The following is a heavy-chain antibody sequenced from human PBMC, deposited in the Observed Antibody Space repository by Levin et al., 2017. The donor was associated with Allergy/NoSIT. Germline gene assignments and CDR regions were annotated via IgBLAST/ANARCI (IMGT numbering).Heavy chain of an antibody. CDR3: ARLRGLFLPTSYPDY. J-gene: IGHJ4*02. V-gene: IGHV3-21*05. Sequence: GESLKISCAASGLNLNTYTMNWVRQAPGKGLEWVSLISSSGSSIYYADSVKGRFTISRDNAKNALFLQMSSLRVEDTAVYYCARLRGLFLPTSYPDYWGQGTLVAVSS. CDR2: ISSSGSSI. D-gene: IGHD2-2*01. CDR1: GLNLNTYT.